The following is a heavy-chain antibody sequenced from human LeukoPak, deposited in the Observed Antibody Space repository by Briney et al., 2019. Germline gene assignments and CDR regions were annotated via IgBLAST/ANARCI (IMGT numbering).Heavy chain of an antibody. Sequence: GGSLRLSCAASGFTFSNYAIHWVRQAPGKGLEWVAVISYDGSNKNYADSVKGRFTISRDNSKNTLYLQMDGLRTEDTAVYYCARDLVLVSAQYYYFGMDVWGQGTTVTVSS. V-gene: IGHV3-30-3*01. CDR2: ISYDGSNK. CDR3: ARDLVLVSAQYYYFGMDV. D-gene: IGHD2-15*01. CDR1: GFTFSNYA. J-gene: IGHJ6*02.